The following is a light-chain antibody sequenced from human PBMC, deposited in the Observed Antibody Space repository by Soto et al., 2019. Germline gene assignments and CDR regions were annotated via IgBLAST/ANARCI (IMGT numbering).Light chain of an antibody. CDR3: QQSYSTPRT. CDR2: ATS. J-gene: IGKJ2*02. Sequence: DIQMTQSPSTLSASVGDRVTITCRASQSSRSYLNWYQQTPGKAPKLLIYATSNLQGGVPSRFSGSGSGTDFTLAISSLQPEDFATYYCQQSYSTPRTFGQGTKLEIK. CDR1: QSSRSY. V-gene: IGKV1-39*01.